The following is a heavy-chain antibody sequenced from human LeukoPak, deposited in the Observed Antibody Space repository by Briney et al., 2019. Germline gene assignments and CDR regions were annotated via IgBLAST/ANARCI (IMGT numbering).Heavy chain of an antibody. CDR2: ISSSSSTI. CDR1: GFTFSSYS. V-gene: IGHV3-48*04. Sequence: GGSLRLSCAASGFTFSSYSMNWVRQAPGKGLEWVSYISSSSSTIYYADSVKGRFTISRDNAKNSLYLQMNSLRAEDTAVYYCAKSSEEWFGELAAFDIWGQGTMVTVSS. D-gene: IGHD3-10*01. CDR3: AKSSEEWFGELAAFDI. J-gene: IGHJ3*02.